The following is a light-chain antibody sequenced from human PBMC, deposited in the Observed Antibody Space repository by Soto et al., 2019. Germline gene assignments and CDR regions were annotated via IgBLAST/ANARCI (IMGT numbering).Light chain of an antibody. CDR3: QHYNSYPYT. Sequence: DIQMTQSPSTLSASVGDRVTITCRASQSISSWLAWYQQKPGKAPKFLIYDASSLESGVPSRFSGSGSGTEFTLTISSLQPDYFSSYYCQHYNSYPYTFGQGTKLDIK. CDR1: QSISSW. V-gene: IGKV1-5*01. CDR2: DAS. J-gene: IGKJ2*01.